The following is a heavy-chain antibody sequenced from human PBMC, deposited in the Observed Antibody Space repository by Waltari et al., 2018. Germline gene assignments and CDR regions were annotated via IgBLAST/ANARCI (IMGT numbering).Heavy chain of an antibody. CDR2: INPNSGGT. D-gene: IGHD2-15*01. V-gene: IGHV1-2*02. CDR3: ASAGCSGGSCYPGPFDY. CDR1: GYTFTGYY. J-gene: IGHJ4*02. Sequence: KASGYTFTGYYMHWVRQAPGQGLEWMGWINPNSGGTNYAQKFQGRVTMTRDTSISTAYMELSRLRSDDTAVYYCASAGCSGGSCYPGPFDYWGQGTLVTVSS.